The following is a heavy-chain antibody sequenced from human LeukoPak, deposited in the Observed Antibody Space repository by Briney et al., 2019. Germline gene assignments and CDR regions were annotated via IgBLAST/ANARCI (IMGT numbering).Heavy chain of an antibody. V-gene: IGHV3-30*19. D-gene: IGHD3-3*01. J-gene: IGHJ6*02. CDR2: IWYDGSNK. CDR1: GFTFSSYG. CDR3: AREMGDFWSGYLRYYYYGMDV. Sequence: GRSLRLSCAASGFTFSSYGMHWVRQAPGKGLEWVAVIWYDGSNKYYADSVKGRFTISRDNSKNTLYLQMNSLRAEDTAVYYCAREMGDFWSGYLRYYYYGMDVWGQGTTVTVSS.